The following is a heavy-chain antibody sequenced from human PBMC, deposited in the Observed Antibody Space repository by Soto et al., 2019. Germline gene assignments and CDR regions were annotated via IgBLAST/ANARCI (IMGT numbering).Heavy chain of an antibody. CDR2: IIPIFGTA. J-gene: IGHJ4*02. D-gene: IGHD3-22*01. CDR3: ALPRYDSSGYPRSGLLTH. CDR1: GGTFSSYA. V-gene: IGHV1-69*06. Sequence: SVKVSCKASGGTFSSYAISWVRQAPGQGLEWMGGIIPIFGTANYAQKFQGRVTITADKSTSTAYMELSSLRSEDTAVYYCALPRYDSSGYPRSGLLTHWGQGTLVTVSS.